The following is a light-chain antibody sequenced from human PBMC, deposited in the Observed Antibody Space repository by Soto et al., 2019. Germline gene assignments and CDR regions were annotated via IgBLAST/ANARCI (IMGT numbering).Light chain of an antibody. V-gene: IGKV3-20*01. CDR1: QSVSSSY. Sequence: EIVVTQAPGTLSLSPVERATLSWRASQSVSSSYLAWYQQKPGQAPRLLIYGASSRATGIPDRFSGSGSGTDFTLTISRLEPEDFAVYYCQQYQISRTCGQGTKVDIK. J-gene: IGKJ1*01. CDR2: GAS. CDR3: QQYQISRT.